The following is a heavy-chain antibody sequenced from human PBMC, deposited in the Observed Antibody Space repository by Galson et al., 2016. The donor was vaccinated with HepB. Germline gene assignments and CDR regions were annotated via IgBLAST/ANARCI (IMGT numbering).Heavy chain of an antibody. CDR2: IIPIFGTA. J-gene: IGHJ6*02. CDR3: ASTGYYDSRGPIVYYYYYGMDV. D-gene: IGHD3-22*01. V-gene: IGHV1-69*13. Sequence: SVKVSCKASGGTFSSYAISWVRQAPGQGLEWMGGIIPIFGTANYAQKFQGRVTITADGSTSTTYMELSSLRSEDTAVYYCASTGYYDSRGPIVYYYYYGMDVWGRGTAVTVSS. CDR1: GGTFSSYA.